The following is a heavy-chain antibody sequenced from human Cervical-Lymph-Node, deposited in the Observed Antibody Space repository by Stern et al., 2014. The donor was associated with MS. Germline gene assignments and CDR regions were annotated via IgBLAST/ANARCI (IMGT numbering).Heavy chain of an antibody. CDR2: ISYIGST. Sequence: QLQLQESGPGLVKPSQTLSLTCTVSGASISTVGYYWSWIRQHPGTGLEWIAYISYIGSTYYNPSLKSRVSISADTSKNQFSLNLTSVTAADTALYYCARSDRLWGSFDYWGQGTLVAVSS. J-gene: IGHJ4*02. D-gene: IGHD3-16*01. CDR3: ARSDRLWGSFDY. CDR1: GASISTVGYY. V-gene: IGHV4-31*03.